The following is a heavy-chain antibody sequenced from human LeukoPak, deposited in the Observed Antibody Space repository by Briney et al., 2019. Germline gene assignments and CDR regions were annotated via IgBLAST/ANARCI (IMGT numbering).Heavy chain of an antibody. J-gene: IGHJ4*02. D-gene: IGHD2-2*01. Sequence: GGSLRLSCAASGFTFSSYAMSWVRQAPGKGLEWVSAISGSGGSTYYADSVKGRFTISRDNSKNTLYLQMNSLRAEDTAVYYCAKLSHSIVVVPAATRFWGQGTLVTVSS. CDR3: AKLSHSIVVVPAATRF. CDR1: GFTFSSYA. CDR2: ISGSGGST. V-gene: IGHV3-23*01.